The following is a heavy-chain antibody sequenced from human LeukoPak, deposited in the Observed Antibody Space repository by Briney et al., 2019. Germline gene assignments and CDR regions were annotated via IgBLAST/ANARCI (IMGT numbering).Heavy chain of an antibody. D-gene: IGHD6-6*01. CDR3: TRFEQLSDRDY. CDR2: IWYDGSNK. Sequence: GGSLRLSCAASGFTFSSYGMHWVRQAPGKGLEWMAVIWYDGSNKYYADSVKGRFTISRDNSKNTLYLQMNSLRAEDTAVYYCTRFEQLSDRDYWGQGTLVTVSS. CDR1: GFTFSSYG. J-gene: IGHJ4*02. V-gene: IGHV3-33*01.